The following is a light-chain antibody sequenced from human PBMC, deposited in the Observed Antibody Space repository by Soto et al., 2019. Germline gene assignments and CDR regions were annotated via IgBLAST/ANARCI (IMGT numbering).Light chain of an antibody. J-gene: IGKJ1*01. Sequence: DVVMTQSPISLPVTLGQPASISCRSSQSVVYSDGIAYLTWFQQRPGQSPRRLIYRVSNRDSGVPDRFSGSGSGTDFTLKISRVEAEDVGVYYCMQGTHWPPTFGRGTKVEIK. CDR3: MQGTHWPPT. CDR1: QSVVYSDGIAY. V-gene: IGKV2-30*01. CDR2: RVS.